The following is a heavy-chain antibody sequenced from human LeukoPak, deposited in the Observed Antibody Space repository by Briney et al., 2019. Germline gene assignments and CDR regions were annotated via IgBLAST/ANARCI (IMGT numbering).Heavy chain of an antibody. J-gene: IGHJ4*02. V-gene: IGHV4-59*08. CDR3: ARLPNCSSTSCYRGAFDY. D-gene: IGHD2-2*01. CDR2: IYYSGST. Sequence: KSSETLSLTCTVSGGSISSYYWSWIRQPPGKGLEWIGYIYYSGSTNYNPSLKSRVTISVDTSKNQFSLKLSSVTAADTAVYYCARLPNCSSTSCYRGAFDYWGQGTLVTVSS. CDR1: GGSISSYY.